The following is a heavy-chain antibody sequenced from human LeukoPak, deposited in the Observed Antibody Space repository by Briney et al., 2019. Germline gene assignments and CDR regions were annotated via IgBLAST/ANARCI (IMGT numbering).Heavy chain of an antibody. V-gene: IGHV3-48*01. J-gene: IGHJ6*03. CDR3: ARLENYDFWSGYLPHYYMDV. D-gene: IGHD3-3*01. Sequence: PGGSLRLSCAASGFTFSSYSMNWVRQAPGKGLEWVSYISSSSSTINYADSVKGRFTISRDNAKNSLYLQMNSLRAEDTAVYYCARLENYDFWSGYLPHYYMDVWGKGTTVTVSS. CDR1: GFTFSSYS. CDR2: ISSSSSTI.